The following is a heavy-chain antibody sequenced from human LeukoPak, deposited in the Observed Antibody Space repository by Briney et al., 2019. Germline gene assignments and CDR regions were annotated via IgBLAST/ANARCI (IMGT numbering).Heavy chain of an antibody. Sequence: ASVKVSCKASGYAFTSYGISWVRQAPGQGLEWMGWISAYNGNTNYAQKLQGRVTKTTDTSTSTAYMELSSLRSEDTAVYYCARVYYDSSGYYSYYFDYWGQGTLVTVSS. V-gene: IGHV1-18*01. J-gene: IGHJ4*02. CDR3: ARVYYDSSGYYSYYFDY. CDR2: ISAYNGNT. CDR1: GYAFTSYG. D-gene: IGHD3-22*01.